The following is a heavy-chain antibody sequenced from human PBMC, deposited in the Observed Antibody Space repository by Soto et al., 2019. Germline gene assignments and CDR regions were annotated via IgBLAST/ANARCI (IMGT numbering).Heavy chain of an antibody. D-gene: IGHD3-16*01. J-gene: IGHJ4*02. Sequence: GASVKVSCKASGGTFDSYAISWVRQAPGQGLEWMGGVIPMFLKSNYAQKFQGRVTITADKSTNTVYMEMNSLKSEDTAVYYCVRGGGEMANPPPYLYWGQGTQVTRLL. CDR2: VIPMFLKS. CDR1: GGTFDSYA. CDR3: VRGGGEMANPPPYLY. V-gene: IGHV1-69*06.